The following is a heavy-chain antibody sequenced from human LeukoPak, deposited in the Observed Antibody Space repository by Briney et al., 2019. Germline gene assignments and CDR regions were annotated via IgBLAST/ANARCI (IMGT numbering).Heavy chain of an antibody. CDR2: IYHSGST. Sequence: SETLSLTCTVSGYSISSGYYWGWIRQPPGKGLEWIGSIYHSGSTYYNPSLKSRVTISVDTSKNQFSLKLSSVTAADTAVYYCARGAKQWLVRPNAFDIWGQGTMVTVSS. CDR3: ARGAKQWLVRPNAFDI. J-gene: IGHJ3*02. CDR1: GYSISSGYY. D-gene: IGHD6-19*01. V-gene: IGHV4-38-2*02.